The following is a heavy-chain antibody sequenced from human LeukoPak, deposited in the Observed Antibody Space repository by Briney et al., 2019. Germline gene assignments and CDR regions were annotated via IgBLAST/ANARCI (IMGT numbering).Heavy chain of an antibody. CDR2: IYTSGS. CDR1: GASISSGGSY. V-gene: IGHV4-61*02. J-gene: IGHJ3*02. Sequence: SETLSLTCTVSGASISSGGSYWSWIRQPAGEGLEWIGRIYTSGSNYAPSLKSRVTMSLDTSKNQFSLKLSSVTAADTAVYYCAKRRDLVGGSGDAFDIWGPGTMVTVSS. CDR3: AKRRDLVGGSGDAFDI. D-gene: IGHD3-16*01.